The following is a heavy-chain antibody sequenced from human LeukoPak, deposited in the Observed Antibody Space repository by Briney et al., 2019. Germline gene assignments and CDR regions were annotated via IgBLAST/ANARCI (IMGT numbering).Heavy chain of an antibody. CDR1: GGSISNFY. J-gene: IGHJ3*02. CDR2: IYYSGST. V-gene: IGHV4-59*01. CDR3: ARDVSVCSGGSCYSVNAFDI. Sequence: PSETLSLTCTVSGGSISNFYWSWIRQPPGRGLEWIGYIYYSGSTNYNPSLNSRVTISVDPSKNQFSLKLNSVTTADTAVYYCARDVSVCSGGSCYSVNAFDIWGQGAMVTVSS. D-gene: IGHD2-15*01.